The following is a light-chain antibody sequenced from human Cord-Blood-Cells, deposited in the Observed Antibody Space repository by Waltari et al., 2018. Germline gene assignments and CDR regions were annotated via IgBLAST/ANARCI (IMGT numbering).Light chain of an antibody. V-gene: IGKV1-39*01. CDR3: QQSYSTLGFT. Sequence: DIQMTQSPSSLSASVGDSVTITCRASQSIRSYLNWYQQKPGKAPKLLIYAASSLQSGVPSRFSGSGSGTDFTLTISSLQPEDFATYYCQQSYSTLGFTFGPGTKVDIK. CDR1: QSIRSY. CDR2: AAS. J-gene: IGKJ3*01.